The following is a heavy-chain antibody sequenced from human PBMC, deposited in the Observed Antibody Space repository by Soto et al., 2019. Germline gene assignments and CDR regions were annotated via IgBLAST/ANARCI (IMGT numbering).Heavy chain of an antibody. CDR3: AKDGGMGMIGY. CDR2: LSGGGDAA. D-gene: IGHD3-16*01. CDR1: EFTFSSYA. Sequence: PGGSLRLSCAASEFTFSSYAMNWVRQAPGKGLEWVSALSGGGDAAHYADSVRGRFTISRDNSKNTLFLQVNSLRAEDTAVYYCAKDGGMGMIGYWGQGTLVTVAS. J-gene: IGHJ4*02. V-gene: IGHV3-23*01.